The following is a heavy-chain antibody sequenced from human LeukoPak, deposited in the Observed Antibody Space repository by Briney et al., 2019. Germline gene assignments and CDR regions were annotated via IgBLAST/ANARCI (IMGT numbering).Heavy chain of an antibody. J-gene: IGHJ5*02. CDR3: AKGALRYFDWLLET. CDR2: ISGSGGST. D-gene: IGHD3-9*01. Sequence: GGSLRLSCAASGFTFSSYAMSWVRQAPGKGLEWVSAISGSGGSTYYADSVKGRFTTSRDNSKNTLYLQMNSLRAEDTAVYYCAKGALRYFDWLLETWGQGTLVTVSS. V-gene: IGHV3-23*01. CDR1: GFTFSSYA.